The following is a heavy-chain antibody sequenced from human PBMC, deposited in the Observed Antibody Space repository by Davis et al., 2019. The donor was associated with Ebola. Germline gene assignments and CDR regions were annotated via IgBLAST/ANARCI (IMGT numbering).Heavy chain of an antibody. CDR2: IRYDGSDK. J-gene: IGHJ5*02. Sequence: PGGSLRLSCAASGFTFRTSGMHWVRQAPGKGLEWVAFIRYDGSDKYYADSVKGRFTISRDNSKNTLYLQMTSLRSDDTAVYYCAKVGDQLSFPGWLDPWGQGTLVTVSS. CDR1: GFTFRTSG. V-gene: IGHV3-30*02. D-gene: IGHD2-2*01. CDR3: AKVGDQLSFPGWLDP.